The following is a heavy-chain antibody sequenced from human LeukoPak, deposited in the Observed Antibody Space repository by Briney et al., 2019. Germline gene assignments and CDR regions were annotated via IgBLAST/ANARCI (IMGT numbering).Heavy chain of an antibody. V-gene: IGHV1-69*05. D-gene: IGHD3-22*01. CDR2: IIPIFGTA. J-gene: IGHJ3*02. CDR1: GGTFSSYA. Sequence: SVKVSCKAYGGTFSSYAISWVRQAPGQGLEWMGGIIPIFGTANYAQKFQGRVTITTDESTSTAYMELSSLRSEDTAVYYCARVRSTMIVVDGAFDIWGQGTMVTVSS. CDR3: ARVRSTMIVVDGAFDI.